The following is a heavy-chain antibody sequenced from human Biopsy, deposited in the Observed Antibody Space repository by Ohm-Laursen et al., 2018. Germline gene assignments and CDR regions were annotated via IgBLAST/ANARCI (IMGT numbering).Heavy chain of an antibody. CDR1: GGSISTSTYF. CDR2: LYFSGST. Sequence: SDTLSLTCTVSGGSISTSTYFWGWIRQPPGRGLEWIGGLYFSGSTYYNPSLKSRVTVSVDTSNNQFSLKLNSVTAADTAVYYCARRDGTDGYNPYYYGMGVWGQGTTVTVPS. V-gene: IGHV4-39*01. D-gene: IGHD5-24*01. J-gene: IGHJ6*02. CDR3: ARRDGTDGYNPYYYGMGV.